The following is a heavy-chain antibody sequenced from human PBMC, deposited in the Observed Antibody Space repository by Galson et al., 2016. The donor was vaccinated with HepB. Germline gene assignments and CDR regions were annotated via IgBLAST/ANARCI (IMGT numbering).Heavy chain of an antibody. CDR3: ARGYSTNWYPVGWFDP. Sequence: SETLSLTCSVSGGSIDSFYWSWIRQPPGKGLEWIGYVYYSGSTNYNPSLKSRVTISLDTSNNHFPLRLNSVTAADTAVYYCARGYSTNWYPVGWFDPWGQGILVTVSS. CDR2: VYYSGST. J-gene: IGHJ5*02. D-gene: IGHD6-13*01. CDR1: GGSIDSFY. V-gene: IGHV4-59*01.